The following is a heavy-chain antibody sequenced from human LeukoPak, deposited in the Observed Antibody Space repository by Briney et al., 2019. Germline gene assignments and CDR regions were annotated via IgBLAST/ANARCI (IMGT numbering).Heavy chain of an antibody. CDR3: ARDGGWLQTQNHYYYHGMDV. Sequence: ASVKVSCKASGGTLSTYAITWVRQAPGQGLEWMERILPIFDMANYAQKFQGRVTITADTSTRTAYMELSSLRSDDTAVYYCARDGGWLQTQNHYYYHGMDVWGQGTTVTVSS. J-gene: IGHJ6*02. D-gene: IGHD5-24*01. V-gene: IGHV1-69*04. CDR1: GGTLSTYA. CDR2: ILPIFDMA.